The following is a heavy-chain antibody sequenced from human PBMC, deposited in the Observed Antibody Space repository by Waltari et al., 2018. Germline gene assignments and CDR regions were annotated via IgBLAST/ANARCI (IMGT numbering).Heavy chain of an antibody. CDR2: IYYSGST. J-gene: IGHJ5*02. CDR3: ARRGVKGYDILTGQRTSSWFDP. D-gene: IGHD3-9*01. V-gene: IGHV4-59*08. Sequence: QVQLQESGPGLVKPSETLSLTCTVSGGSISSYYWSWIRQPPGKGLEWIGYIYYSGSTNYNPSLKSRVTISVDTSKNQFSLKLSSVTAADTAVYYCARRGVKGYDILTGQRTSSWFDPWGQGTLVTVSS. CDR1: GGSISSYY.